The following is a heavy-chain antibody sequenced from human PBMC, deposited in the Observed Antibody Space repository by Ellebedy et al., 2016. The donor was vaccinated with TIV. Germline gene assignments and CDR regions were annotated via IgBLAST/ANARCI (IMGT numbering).Heavy chain of an antibody. CDR3: ARQGLTMVRGAGWFDP. J-gene: IGHJ5*02. V-gene: IGHV5-51*01. CDR2: IYPGDSDT. CDR1: GYSFTSYW. D-gene: IGHD3-10*01. Sequence: GESLKISCKGSGYSFTSYWIGWVRQMPGKGLEWMGIIYPGDSDTRYSPSFQGQVTISADKSISTAYLQWSSLKASDTAMYYCARQGLTMVRGAGWFDPWGQGTLVTVSS.